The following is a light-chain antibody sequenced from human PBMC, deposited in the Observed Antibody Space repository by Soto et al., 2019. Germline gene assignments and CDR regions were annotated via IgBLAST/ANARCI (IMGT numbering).Light chain of an antibody. CDR2: DND. J-gene: IGLJ2*01. V-gene: IGLV1-51*01. Sequence: QSVLTQPPSLSAAPGQKVTISCSGSTSNIGYNFVSWYQQLPGTAPNLLIYDNDRRPSGIPDRCSASKSGTSATLDITGLQTRDEADYYYGSWDSRGSAGVFGGGTKLTVL. CDR3: GSWDSRGSAGV. CDR1: TSNIGYNF.